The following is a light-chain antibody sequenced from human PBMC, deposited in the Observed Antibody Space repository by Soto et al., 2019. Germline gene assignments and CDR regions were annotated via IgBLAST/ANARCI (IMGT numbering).Light chain of an antibody. Sequence: DIQMTQSPSSLSASVGNGVTITCRASQSIGRYLNWYQQKPGKAPTVLIYAASSLESGVPSRFSGRGSGTDFTLTISSLQPEDVAAYYCQQTYRTPHTFGQGTKLEI. CDR3: QQTYRTPHT. J-gene: IGKJ2*01. CDR2: AAS. V-gene: IGKV1-39*01. CDR1: QSIGRY.